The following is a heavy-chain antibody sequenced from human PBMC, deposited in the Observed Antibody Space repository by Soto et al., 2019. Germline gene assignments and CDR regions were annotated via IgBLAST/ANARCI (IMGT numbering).Heavy chain of an antibody. CDR1: GFTFSSYA. V-gene: IGHV3-23*01. CDR2: ISGSGGST. CDR3: AKWDYVWGSYRAYYFDY. Sequence: EVQLLESGGGLVQPGGSLRLSCAASGFTFSSYAMSWVRQAPGKGLEWVSAISGSGGSTYYADSVKGRFTISRDNSKNTLYLQMNSLRAADTAVYYCAKWDYVWGSYRAYYFDYWGQGTLVTVSS. J-gene: IGHJ4*02. D-gene: IGHD3-16*02.